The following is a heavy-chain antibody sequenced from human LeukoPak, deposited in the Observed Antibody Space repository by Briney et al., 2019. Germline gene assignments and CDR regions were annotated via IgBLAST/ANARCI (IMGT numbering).Heavy chain of an antibody. CDR1: GGTFSSYA. D-gene: IGHD3-9*01. CDR2: IIPIFGTA. Sequence: SVKVSCKASGGTFSSYAISWVRQAPGQGLEWMGGIIPIFGTANYAQKFQGRVTITADESTSTAYMELSRLRSDDTAVYYCARDKFYLTGYYPDYYYYYMDVWGKGTTVTISS. V-gene: IGHV1-69*13. CDR3: ARDKFYLTGYYPDYYYYYMDV. J-gene: IGHJ6*03.